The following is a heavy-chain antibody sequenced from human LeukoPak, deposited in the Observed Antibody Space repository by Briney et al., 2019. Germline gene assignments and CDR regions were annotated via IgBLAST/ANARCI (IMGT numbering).Heavy chain of an antibody. CDR3: ATSLYYYDSSGYYGY. CDR1: GYTLTELS. Sequence: ASVNVSCKVSGYTLTELSMHWVRQAPGKGLEWMGGFDPEDGETIYAQKFQGRVTMTEDTSTDTAYMELSSLRSEDTAVYYCATSLYYYDSSGYYGYWGQGTVDTVSS. J-gene: IGHJ4*02. V-gene: IGHV1-24*01. CDR2: FDPEDGET. D-gene: IGHD3-22*01.